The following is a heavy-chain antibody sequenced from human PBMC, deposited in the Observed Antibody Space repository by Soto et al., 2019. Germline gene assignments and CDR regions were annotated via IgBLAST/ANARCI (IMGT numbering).Heavy chain of an antibody. CDR2: IYWDDDK. CDR1: GFSLSTSGVG. J-gene: IGHJ3*02. V-gene: IGHV2-5*02. Sequence: QITLKESGPTLVKPTQTLTLTCTFSGFSLSTSGVGVGWIRQPPGKALECLALIYWDDDKRYCPSLKSRLTITKDTSKNQVVLTMTNMDHVDTAPYYCAHIRRGYSYGYDAFDIWGQGTMVTVSS. CDR3: AHIRRGYSYGYDAFDI. D-gene: IGHD5-18*01.